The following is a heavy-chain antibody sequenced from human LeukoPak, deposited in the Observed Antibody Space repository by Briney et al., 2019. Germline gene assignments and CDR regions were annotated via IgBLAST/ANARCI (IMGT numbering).Heavy chain of an antibody. CDR3: ARDFPPDYGDYLEYFDL. J-gene: IGHJ2*01. CDR1: GGSISSGSYY. D-gene: IGHD4-17*01. CDR2: IYTSGST. V-gene: IGHV4-61*02. Sequence: KTSQTLSLTCTVSGGSISSGSYYWSWIRQPAGKGLEWIGRIYTSGSTNYNPSLKSRVTISVDTSKNQFSLKLSSVTAADTAVYYCARDFPPDYGDYLEYFDLWGRGTLVTVSS.